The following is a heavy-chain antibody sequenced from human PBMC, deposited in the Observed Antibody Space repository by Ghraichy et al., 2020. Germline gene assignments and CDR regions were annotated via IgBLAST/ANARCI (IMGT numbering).Heavy chain of an antibody. J-gene: IGHJ4*02. CDR1: GFSVSNNY. CDR2: IYSGGST. CDR3: ARDGLGSSSWPY. V-gene: IGHV3-53*01. D-gene: IGHD6-13*01. Sequence: GGSLRLSCAVSGFSVSNNYMRWVRQAPGKGLEWVSLIYSGGSTSYADSVKGRFTISRDNSKNTLYLQMNSLRAEDTAVYYCARDGLGSSSWPYWGQGTLVTVSS.